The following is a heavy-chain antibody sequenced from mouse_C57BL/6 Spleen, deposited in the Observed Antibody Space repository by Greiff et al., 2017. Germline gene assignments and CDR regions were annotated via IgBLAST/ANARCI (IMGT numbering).Heavy chain of an antibody. CDR3: ARERSNYYFDY. CDR2: INYDGSST. Sequence: EVQLVESEGGLVQPGSSMKLSCTASGFTFSDYYMAWVRQVPEKGLEWVANINYDGSSTYYLDSLKSRFIISRDNAKNILYLQMSSLKSEDTATYYCARERSNYYFDYWGQGTTLTVSS. CDR1: GFTFSDYY. J-gene: IGHJ2*01. V-gene: IGHV5-16*01. D-gene: IGHD2-5*01.